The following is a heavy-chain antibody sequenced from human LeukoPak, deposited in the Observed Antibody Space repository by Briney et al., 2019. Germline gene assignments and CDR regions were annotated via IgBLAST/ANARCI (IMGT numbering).Heavy chain of an antibody. CDR1: GFTFSSYA. V-gene: IGHV3-74*01. CDR3: ARSATRTGFFDY. J-gene: IGHJ4*02. D-gene: IGHD3-3*01. CDR2: INSDESST. Sequence: GGSLRLSCTASGFTFSSYAMTWVRQAPGKGLVWVSRINSDESSTSYADSVKGRFTISRDNAKNTLYLQMNSLRAEDTAVYYCARSATRTGFFDYWGQGTLVTVSS.